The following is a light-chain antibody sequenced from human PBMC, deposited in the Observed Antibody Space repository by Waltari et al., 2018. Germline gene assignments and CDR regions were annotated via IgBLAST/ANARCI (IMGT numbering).Light chain of an antibody. Sequence: DIQMTQSPSSLSASVGDRVTITCRAGQSIATRLNWYQQKPGKAPKFLMYDASPLQSGVPSRFSGSASGTHFTLTISSLQPEDSATYYCQQSSNLPYTFGQGTKLEIK. CDR2: DAS. CDR1: QSIATR. V-gene: IGKV1-39*01. CDR3: QQSSNLPYT. J-gene: IGKJ2*01.